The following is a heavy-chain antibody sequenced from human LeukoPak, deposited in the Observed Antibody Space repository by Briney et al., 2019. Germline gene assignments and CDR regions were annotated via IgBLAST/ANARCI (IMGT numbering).Heavy chain of an antibody. CDR2: IYSGGST. CDR1: GFTVSSNY. Sequence: GGSLRLSCAASGFTVSSNYMSWVRQAPGKGLEWVSVIYSGGSTYYADSVKGRFTISRDNSKNTLYLQMNSLRAEDTAVYYCARVNYGSATKEDYWGQGTLVTVSS. D-gene: IGHD3-10*01. CDR3: ARVNYGSATKEDY. J-gene: IGHJ4*02. V-gene: IGHV3-53*01.